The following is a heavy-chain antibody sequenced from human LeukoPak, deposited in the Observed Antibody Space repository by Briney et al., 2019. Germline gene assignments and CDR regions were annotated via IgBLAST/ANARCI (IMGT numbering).Heavy chain of an antibody. CDR1: GYSFISYG. Sequence: ASVKVSCKASGYSFISYGITWVRQAPGQGLEWMGWISAYNGNTNYAQKLQGRVTMTRDTSTSTVYMELKSLRSEDTAMYYCARDIGRPEGGYYYMDVWGKGTTVIVSS. CDR2: ISAYNGNT. J-gene: IGHJ6*03. CDR3: ARDIGRPEGGYYYMDV. D-gene: IGHD1-26*01. V-gene: IGHV1-18*01.